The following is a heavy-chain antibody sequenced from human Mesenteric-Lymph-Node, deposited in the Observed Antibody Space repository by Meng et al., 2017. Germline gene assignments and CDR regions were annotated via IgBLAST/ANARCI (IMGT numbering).Heavy chain of an antibody. CDR1: GFTFSSYW. CDR3: ARDDGSGAVGGSSGSYSSSWYRYPDAFDI. J-gene: IGHJ3*02. Sequence: GESLKISCAASGFTFSSYWMSWVRQAPGKGLEWVANIKQDGSEKYYVDSVKGRFTISRDNAKNSLYLQMNSLRAEDTAVYYCARDDGSGAVGGSSGSYSSSWYRYPDAFDIWGQGTMVTVSS. CDR2: IKQDGSEK. V-gene: IGHV3-7*01. D-gene: IGHD6-13*01.